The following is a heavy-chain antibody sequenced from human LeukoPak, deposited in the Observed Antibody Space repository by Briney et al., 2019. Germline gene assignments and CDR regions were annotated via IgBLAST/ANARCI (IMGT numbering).Heavy chain of an antibody. CDR2: ISPDKT. D-gene: IGHD3-3*02. CDR1: GFSFSTNP. Sequence: PGGSPRLSCAASGFSFSTNPMSWVRQAPGKGLEWVSAISPDKTYYADSVKGRLTISRDNYKNTVDLHMNSPRAEDTAIYYCVKEHVDRAFTRSFEIWGQGIVVTVSS. J-gene: IGHJ3*02. V-gene: IGHV3-23*01. CDR3: VKEHVDRAFTRSFEI.